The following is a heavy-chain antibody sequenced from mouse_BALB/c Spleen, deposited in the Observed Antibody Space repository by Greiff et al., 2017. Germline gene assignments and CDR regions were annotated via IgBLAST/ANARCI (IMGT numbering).Heavy chain of an antibody. D-gene: IGHD1-1*01. Sequence: VMLVESGPGLVAPSQSLSITCTVSGFSLTSYGVHWVRQPPGKGLEWLGVIWAGGSTNYNSALMSRLSISKDNSKSQVFLKMNSLQTDDTAMYYCAREYYDGSSYDAMDYWGQGTSVTVSS. V-gene: IGHV2-9*02. CDR2: IWAGGST. J-gene: IGHJ4*01. CDR1: GFSLTSYG. CDR3: AREYYDGSSYDAMDY.